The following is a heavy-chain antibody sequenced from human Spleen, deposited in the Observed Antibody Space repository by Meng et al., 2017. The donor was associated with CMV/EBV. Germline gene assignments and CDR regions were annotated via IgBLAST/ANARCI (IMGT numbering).Heavy chain of an antibody. J-gene: IGHJ6*02. CDR2: IIPILGIA. D-gene: IGHD6-19*01. V-gene: IGHV1-69*10. CDR3: ASRGCSSGWYQEYYYYGMDV. Sequence: SVKVSCKASGGTFSSYAISWVRQAPGQGLEWMGGIIPILGIANYAQKFQGRVTITADKSTSTAYMELSSLRSEDTAVYYCASRGCSSGWYQEYYYYGMDVWGQGTTVTVSS. CDR1: GGTFSSYA.